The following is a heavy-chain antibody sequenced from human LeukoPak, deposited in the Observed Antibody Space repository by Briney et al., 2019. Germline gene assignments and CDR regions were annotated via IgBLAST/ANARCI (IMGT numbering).Heavy chain of an antibody. Sequence: GGSLRLSCAASGFTFSNFGVNWVRQAPGKGLEWVSYISSRSSTIYYADSVKGRCTISRDNAKNSLYLQMNSLRAEDTAVYYCARGGRYAYFLDYWGQGTLVTVSS. CDR2: ISSRSSTI. D-gene: IGHD3-16*01. J-gene: IGHJ4*02. CDR1: GFTFSNFG. V-gene: IGHV3-48*04. CDR3: ARGGRYAYFLDY.